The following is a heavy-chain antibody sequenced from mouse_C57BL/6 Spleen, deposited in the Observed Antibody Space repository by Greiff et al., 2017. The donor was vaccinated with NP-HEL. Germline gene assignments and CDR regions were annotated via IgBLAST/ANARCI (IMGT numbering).Heavy chain of an antibody. D-gene: IGHD2-5*01. CDR2: IYPGDGDT. V-gene: IGHV1-82*01. CDR3: AGSSNYPFAY. Sequence: VKVVASGPELVKPGASVKISCKASGYAFSSSWMNWVKQRPGKGLEWIGRIYPGDGDTNYNGMFKGKATLTADKSSSTAYMHLSSLTSEDSAVCFCAGSSNYPFAYWGQGTLVTVSA. J-gene: IGHJ3*01. CDR1: GYAFSSSW.